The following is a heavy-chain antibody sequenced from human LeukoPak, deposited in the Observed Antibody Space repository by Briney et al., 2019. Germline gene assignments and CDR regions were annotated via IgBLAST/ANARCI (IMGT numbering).Heavy chain of an antibody. CDR2: IYPGDSDT. J-gene: IGHJ4*02. V-gene: IGHV5-51*01. CDR1: VYSFTSYW. CDR3: ATAYYYDSSGYYFDY. Sequence: ESLKISCKGSVYSFTSYWIGWVRQMPGKGLEWMGIIYPGDSDTRYSPSFQGQVTISADKSISTAYLQWSSLKASDTAMYYCATAYYYDSSGYYFDYWGQGTLVTVSS. D-gene: IGHD3-22*01.